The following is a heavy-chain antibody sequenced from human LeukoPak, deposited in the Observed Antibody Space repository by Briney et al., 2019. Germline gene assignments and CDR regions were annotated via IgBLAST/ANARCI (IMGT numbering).Heavy chain of an antibody. CDR1: GDSFSSNSAA. D-gene: IGHD2-2*01. V-gene: IGHV6-1*01. Sequence: SQTLSLTCASSGDSFSSNSAAWNWLRQSPSRGLEWLGRTYYRSKWFNDYAVSVKSLITINPDTSKNQFSLQLNSVTPEDTAVYYCARDRSLPYYYYYYKDVWGKGTTVTVSS. J-gene: IGHJ6*03. CDR2: TYYRSKWFN. CDR3: ARDRSLPYYYYYYKDV.